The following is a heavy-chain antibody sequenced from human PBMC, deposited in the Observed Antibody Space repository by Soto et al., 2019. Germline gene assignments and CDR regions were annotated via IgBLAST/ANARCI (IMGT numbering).Heavy chain of an antibody. CDR3: ARDKITGLFDY. CDR1: GGSFSGYY. Sequence: QVQLQQWGAGLLKPSETLSLTCAVYGGSFSGYYWTWIRQPPGRGLEWIGEINHSGSTNYNPSLTGRVTISVDTSKTQFSLKLTSVTAAATAVYYCARDKITGLFDYWGQGSLVTVSS. V-gene: IGHV4-34*01. D-gene: IGHD2-8*02. CDR2: INHSGST. J-gene: IGHJ4*02.